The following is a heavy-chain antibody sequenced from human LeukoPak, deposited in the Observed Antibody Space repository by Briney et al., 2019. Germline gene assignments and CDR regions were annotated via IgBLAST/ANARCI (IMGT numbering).Heavy chain of an antibody. CDR3: ARDFYSSGWYGWFDP. V-gene: IGHV1-2*02. CDR2: INPNSGGT. J-gene: IGHJ5*02. CDR1: GYTFTGYY. D-gene: IGHD6-19*01. Sequence: ASVKVSCKASGYTFTGYYMHWVRQAPGQELEWMGWINPNSGGTNYAQKFQGRVTMTRDTSISTAYMELSRLRSDDTAVYYCARDFYSSGWYGWFDPWGQGTLVTVSS.